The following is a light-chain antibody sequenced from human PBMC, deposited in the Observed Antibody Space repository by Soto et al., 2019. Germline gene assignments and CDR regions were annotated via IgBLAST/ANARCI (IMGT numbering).Light chain of an antibody. CDR2: GAS. CDR3: QQYSSSTLT. Sequence: EIVLTQSPGTLSLSPGEGDTLSCRASQSVSSNSLAWYQQKPGQAPRLLIYGASTRATGIPDRFSGSGSGPDFTLTINRLEPEDSPVYYCQQYSSSTLTFGGGTKVEIK. V-gene: IGKV3-20*01. J-gene: IGKJ4*01. CDR1: QSVSSNS.